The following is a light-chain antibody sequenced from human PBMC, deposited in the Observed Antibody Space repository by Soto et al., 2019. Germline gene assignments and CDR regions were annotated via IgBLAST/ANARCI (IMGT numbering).Light chain of an antibody. V-gene: IGLV2-14*03. CDR3: SSYTSRSSVV. CDR1: SSDVGGYNY. J-gene: IGLJ2*01. Sequence: QSALTQPASVSGSPGQSITISCTGTSSDVGGYNYVSWYQQHPGKAPKLMICDVSNRPSGVSNRFSGSKSGNTASLTISGLQAEDEADYYCSSYTSRSSVVFGGGTKLTVL. CDR2: DVS.